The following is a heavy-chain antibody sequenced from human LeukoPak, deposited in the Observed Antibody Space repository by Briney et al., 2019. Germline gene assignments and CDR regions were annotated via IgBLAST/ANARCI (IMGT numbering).Heavy chain of an antibody. CDR3: ARQIVVVPAANYYYYGMDV. CDR1: GGSISSSSYS. Sequence: SETLSLTCTVSGGSISSSSYSWGWIRQPPGNGLEWIGSIYYSGSTYYNPSLKSRVTISVDTSKNQFSLKLSSVAAADTAVYYCARQIVVVPAANYYYYGMDVWGQGTTVTVSS. V-gene: IGHV4-39*01. D-gene: IGHD2-2*01. CDR2: IYYSGST. J-gene: IGHJ6*02.